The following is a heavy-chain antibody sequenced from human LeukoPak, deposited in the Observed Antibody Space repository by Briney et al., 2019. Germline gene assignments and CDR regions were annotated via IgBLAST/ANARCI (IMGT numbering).Heavy chain of an antibody. CDR2: IYYSGST. CDR1: GGSISSSDYY. Sequence: SETLSLTCTVSGGSISSSDYYWGWIRQPPGKGLEWIGSIYYSGSTYYNPSLKSRVTISVDTSKNQFSLKLSSVTAADTAVYYCARDYYDSSGYYFDYWGQGTLVTVSS. J-gene: IGHJ4*02. D-gene: IGHD3-22*01. CDR3: ARDYYDSSGYYFDY. V-gene: IGHV4-39*07.